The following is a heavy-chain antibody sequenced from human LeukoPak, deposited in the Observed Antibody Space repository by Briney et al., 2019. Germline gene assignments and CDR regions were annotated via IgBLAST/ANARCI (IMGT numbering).Heavy chain of an antibody. J-gene: IGHJ4*02. D-gene: IGHD6-6*01. Sequence: SETLSLTCTVSGDSISSGTCNWSWIRQPPGKGLEWIGYIPQSGNTYFTPSLKSRATISVDRSKNHFSLNLSSVTAADTAVYYCARDQVDYSISDYFDYWGKGTLVTVSS. CDR2: IPQSGNT. V-gene: IGHV4-30-2*01. CDR3: ARDQVDYSISDYFDY. CDR1: GDSISSGTCN.